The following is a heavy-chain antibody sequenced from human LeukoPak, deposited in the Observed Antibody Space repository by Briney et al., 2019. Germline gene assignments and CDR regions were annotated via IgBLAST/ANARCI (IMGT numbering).Heavy chain of an antibody. CDR3: AREVADNWKYFDY. Sequence: TGGSQRLSCAASGFTFSSYGMHWVRQAPGKGLEWVAVIWYDGSNKYYADSVKGRFTISRDNSKNTLYLQMNSLRAEDTAVYYCAREVADNWKYFDYWGQGTLVTVSS. CDR2: IWYDGSNK. J-gene: IGHJ4*02. CDR1: GFTFSSYG. D-gene: IGHD1-20*01. V-gene: IGHV3-33*01.